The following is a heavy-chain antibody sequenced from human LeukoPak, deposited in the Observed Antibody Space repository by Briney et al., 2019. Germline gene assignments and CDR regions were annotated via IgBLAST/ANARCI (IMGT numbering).Heavy chain of an antibody. CDR1: GFTFSSYG. Sequence: GRSLRLSCAASGFTFSSYGMHWVRQAPGKGLEWVAVISYDGSNKYYADSVKGRFTISRDNSKNTLYLQMNSLRAEDTAVYYCAKIGSSSWYFDYYYGMDVWGQGTTVTVSS. CDR2: ISYDGSNK. J-gene: IGHJ6*02. D-gene: IGHD6-13*01. CDR3: AKIGSSSWYFDYYYGMDV. V-gene: IGHV3-30*18.